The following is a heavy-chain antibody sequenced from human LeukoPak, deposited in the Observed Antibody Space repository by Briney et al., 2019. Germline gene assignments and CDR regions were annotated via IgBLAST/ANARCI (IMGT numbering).Heavy chain of an antibody. V-gene: IGHV4-59*01. Sequence: PSETLSLTCTVSGGSIGSYYWSWIRQPPGKGLEWIGYIYYTGSTDYNPSLKSRATLSVDPSKNHFSLKLSSVIAADTAVYYWARSFSGRGDAFDIGGEGTMVTVSS. J-gene: IGHJ3*02. D-gene: IGHD6-19*01. CDR2: IYYTGST. CDR3: ARSFSGRGDAFDI. CDR1: GGSIGSYY.